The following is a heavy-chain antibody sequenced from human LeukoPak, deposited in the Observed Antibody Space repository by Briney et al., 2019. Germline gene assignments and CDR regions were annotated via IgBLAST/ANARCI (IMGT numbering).Heavy chain of an antibody. D-gene: IGHD3-10*01. J-gene: IGHJ6*02. CDR1: GGSITSYY. V-gene: IGHV4-59*08. CDR3: ARGGDEVMVLGPAAHGMDV. CDR2: FYYSGST. Sequence: SETLSLTCTVSGGSITSYYWSWIRQPPGKGLEYLGYFYYSGSTNYNPSLKGRVTISADTSKNQLSLKVTSVTAADTAVYYCARGGDEVMVLGPAAHGMDVWGQGTTVTVSS.